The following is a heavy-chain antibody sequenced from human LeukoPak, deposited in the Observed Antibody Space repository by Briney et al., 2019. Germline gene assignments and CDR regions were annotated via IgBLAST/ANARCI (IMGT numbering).Heavy chain of an antibody. V-gene: IGHV4-59*01. CDR1: GGSISRYY. J-gene: IGHJ4*02. CDR3: ARDLWLGY. D-gene: IGHD6-19*01. Sequence: SGTLSLTCTVSGGSISRYYWSWIRQPPGKGLEWIGYIYYSGSTNYNPSLKSRVTISVDTSKNQFSLKLTSVTAADTAVYYCARDLWLGYWGQGTLVTVSS. CDR2: IYYSGST.